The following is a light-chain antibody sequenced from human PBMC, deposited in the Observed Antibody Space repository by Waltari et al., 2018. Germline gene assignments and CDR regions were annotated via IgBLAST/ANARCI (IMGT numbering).Light chain of an antibody. CDR2: QDS. CDR3: QTWDSNTGV. J-gene: IGLJ2*01. V-gene: IGLV3-1*01. CDR1: GLGNKY. Sequence: SYDLIQPPSVSVSPGQTASITCSGDGLGNKYVYWYQQKSGQSPILVIYQDSNRPSGIPERFSVSNSGNTATLTIRVTQALDEADFYCQTWDSNTGVFGGGTKLTVL.